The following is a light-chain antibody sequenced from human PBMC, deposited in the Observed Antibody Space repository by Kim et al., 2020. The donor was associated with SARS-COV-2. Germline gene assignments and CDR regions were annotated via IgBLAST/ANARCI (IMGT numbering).Light chain of an antibody. CDR1: QTLART. CDR2: GAS. Sequence: VCPGEGATLYCRASQTLARTLAWYKQKPGQAPRLLIYGASTRATGVPARFSGSGSGTEFTLTISSLQSEDFAIYYCQQYNNWPLTFGGGTKVDIK. V-gene: IGKV3-15*01. CDR3: QQYNNWPLT. J-gene: IGKJ4*01.